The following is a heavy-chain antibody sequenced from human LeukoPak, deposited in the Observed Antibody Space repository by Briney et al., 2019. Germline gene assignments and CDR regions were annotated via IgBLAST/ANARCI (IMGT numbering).Heavy chain of an antibody. Sequence: GASVKVSCKASGYTFTGYYMHWVRQAPGQGLEWMGWINPNSGGTNYAQEFQGRVTMTRGTSISTAYMELSRLRSDDTAVYYCARLISSSWYGVFDYWGQGTLVTVSS. J-gene: IGHJ4*02. CDR2: INPNSGGT. V-gene: IGHV1-2*02. D-gene: IGHD6-13*01. CDR1: GYTFTGYY. CDR3: ARLISSSWYGVFDY.